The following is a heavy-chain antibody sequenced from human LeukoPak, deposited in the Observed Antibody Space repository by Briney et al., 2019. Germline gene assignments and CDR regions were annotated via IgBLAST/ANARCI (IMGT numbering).Heavy chain of an antibody. Sequence: GASVNISCKASGYTFTKYYIHWVRQAPGQGLEWMGVINPSVGTTLYAQKFQGRVTLTRDTSTTTVYMELTSLRSDDTAVYYCARTGEGEDYYDSSVNYWGQGTLVTVSS. J-gene: IGHJ4*02. CDR3: ARTGEGEDYYDSSVNY. D-gene: IGHD3-22*01. CDR1: GYTFTKYY. V-gene: IGHV1-46*01. CDR2: INPSVGTT.